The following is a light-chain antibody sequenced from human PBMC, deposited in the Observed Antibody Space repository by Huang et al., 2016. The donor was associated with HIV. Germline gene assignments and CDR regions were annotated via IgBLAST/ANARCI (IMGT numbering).Light chain of an antibody. CDR3: QQTYTFPA. CDR1: QTINTY. CDR2: GAS. J-gene: IGKJ1*01. Sequence: DIQLTQSPSSLSASVGDRVTITCWASQTINTYLNWYQQKPGKAPHLLIYGASNLPGGVPSRFSGSASGTGFTLIISGLQPEDFATYYCQQTYTFPAFGRGTKVEIK. V-gene: IGKV1-39*01.